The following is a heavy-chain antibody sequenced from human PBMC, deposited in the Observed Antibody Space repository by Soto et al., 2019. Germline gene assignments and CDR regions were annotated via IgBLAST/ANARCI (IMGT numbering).Heavy chain of an antibody. CDR2: IIPIFGTA. J-gene: IGHJ3*02. CDR1: GGTFSSYA. D-gene: IGHD3-22*01. CDR3: ARGNSSGYYPPGHDAFDI. V-gene: IGHV1-69*01. Sequence: QVQLVQSGAEVKKPGSSVKVSCKASGGTFSSYAISWVRQAPGQGLEWMGGIIPIFGTANYAQKFQGRVTITADESTSTAYMELSSLRSEDTAVYYCARGNSSGYYPPGHDAFDIWGQGTMVTVSS.